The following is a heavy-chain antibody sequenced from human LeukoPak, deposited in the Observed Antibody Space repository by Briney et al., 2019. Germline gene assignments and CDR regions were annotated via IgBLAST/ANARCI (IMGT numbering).Heavy chain of an antibody. CDR1: GFTFRSYG. V-gene: IGHV3-23*01. CDR2: ISGSGGRI. CDR3: ATSKYSGSY. J-gene: IGHJ4*02. D-gene: IGHD1-26*01. Sequence: GGSLRLSCAASGFTFRSYGMSWVRQAPGKGLEWVSAISGSGGRIYYGASVKGRFTISRDNSKNTLNLQMNSLRAEDTAVYYCATSKYSGSYWGQGTLVTVSS.